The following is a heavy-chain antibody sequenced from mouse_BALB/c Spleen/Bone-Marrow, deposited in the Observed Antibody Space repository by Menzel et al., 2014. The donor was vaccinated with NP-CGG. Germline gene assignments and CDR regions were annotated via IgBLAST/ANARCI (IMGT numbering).Heavy chain of an antibody. Sequence: EVKLQESGPELVKPGASVKMSCKASGYTFTSYVMHWVKQKPGQGLEWIGYINPYNDGTKYNEKFKGKATLTSDKSSSTAYMELSSLTSGDSAVYYCARGGYGNVYYAMDYWGQGTSVTVSS. D-gene: IGHD2-10*02. V-gene: IGHV1-14*01. CDR3: ARGGYGNVYYAMDY. CDR2: INPYNDGT. J-gene: IGHJ4*01. CDR1: GYTFTSYV.